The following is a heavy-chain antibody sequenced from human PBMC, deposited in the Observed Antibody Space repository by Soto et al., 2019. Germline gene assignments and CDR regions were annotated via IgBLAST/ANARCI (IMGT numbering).Heavy chain of an antibody. CDR2: IYYSGST. J-gene: IGHJ4*02. D-gene: IGHD4-4*01. CDR1: GGSISSGDYY. V-gene: IGHV4-30-4*01. Sequence: SETLSLTCTVSGGSISSGDYYWSWIRQPPGKGLEWIGYIYYSGSTYYNPSLKSRVTISVDTSKNQFSLKLSSVTAADTAVYYCARVRLGDYSNLVVYWGQGTLVTVSS. CDR3: ARVRLGDYSNLVVY.